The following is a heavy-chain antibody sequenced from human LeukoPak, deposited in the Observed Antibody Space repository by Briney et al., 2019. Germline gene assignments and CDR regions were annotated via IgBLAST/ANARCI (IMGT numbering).Heavy chain of an antibody. Sequence: GGSLRLSCAASGFTFSSYAMHWVRQAPGKGLEWVSVIYSGGSTYYADSVKGRFTISRDNSKNTLYLQMNSLRAEDTAVYYCAREGYYYGMDVWGQGTTVTVSS. V-gene: IGHV3-53*01. CDR3: AREGYYYGMDV. CDR2: IYSGGST. J-gene: IGHJ6*02. CDR1: GFTFSSYA.